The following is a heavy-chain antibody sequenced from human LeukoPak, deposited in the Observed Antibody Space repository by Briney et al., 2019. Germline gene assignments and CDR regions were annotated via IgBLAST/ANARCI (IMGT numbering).Heavy chain of an antibody. CDR1: GFTVSSNY. CDR2: IYSGGST. J-gene: IGHJ4*02. D-gene: IGHD4-17*01. V-gene: IGHV3-53*01. Sequence: GGSLRLSCAASGFTVSSNYMSWVRQAPVKGLEWVSVIYSGGSTYYADSVKGRFTISRDNSKNTLYLQMNSLRAEDTAVYYCATGNRHDYGDSFDYWGQGTLVTVSS. CDR3: ATGNRHDYGDSFDY.